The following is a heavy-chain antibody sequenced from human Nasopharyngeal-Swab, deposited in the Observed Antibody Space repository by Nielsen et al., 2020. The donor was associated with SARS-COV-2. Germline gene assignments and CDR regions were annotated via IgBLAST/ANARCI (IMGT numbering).Heavy chain of an antibody. CDR1: EFTFSNYN. J-gene: IGHJ6*02. Sequence: GESLKISCAASEFTFSNYNMNWVRQAPGKGLEWVSSISSSSTYIYYADSVKGRFTISRDNTMNSLSLQMNSLRAEDTAVYYCARDGLDYDFWSAYFMDVWGQGTTVIVSS. CDR3: ARDGLDYDFWSAYFMDV. D-gene: IGHD3-3*01. V-gene: IGHV3-21*01. CDR2: ISSSSTYI.